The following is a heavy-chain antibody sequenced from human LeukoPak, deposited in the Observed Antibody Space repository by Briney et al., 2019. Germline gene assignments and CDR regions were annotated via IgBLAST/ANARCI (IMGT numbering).Heavy chain of an antibody. CDR2: INHSGGT. D-gene: IGHD2-2*01. J-gene: IGHJ4*02. CDR3: ARGVVVVPAATTTGIHDY. V-gene: IGHV4-34*01. Sequence: SETLSLTCAVYGGSFSGYYWSWIRQPPGKGLEWIGEINHSGGTNYNPSLKSRVTISVDTSKNQFSLKLSSVTAADTAVYYCARGVVVVPAATTTGIHDYWGQGTLVTVSS. CDR1: GGSFSGYY.